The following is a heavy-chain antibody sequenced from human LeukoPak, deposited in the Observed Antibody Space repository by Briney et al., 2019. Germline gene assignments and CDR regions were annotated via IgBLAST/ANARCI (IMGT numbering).Heavy chain of an antibody. CDR2: INAGNGNT. J-gene: IGHJ5*02. CDR1: GGTFSSYA. D-gene: IGHD3-10*01. Sequence: GASVKVSCKASGGTFSSYAISWVRQAPGQRLEWMGWINAGNGNTKYSQKFQGRVTITRDTSASTAYMELSSLRSEDTAVYYCARDRGLSWGQGTLVTVSS. V-gene: IGHV1-3*01. CDR3: ARDRGLS.